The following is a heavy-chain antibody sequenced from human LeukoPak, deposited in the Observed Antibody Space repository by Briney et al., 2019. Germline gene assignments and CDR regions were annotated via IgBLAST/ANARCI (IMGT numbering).Heavy chain of an antibody. J-gene: IGHJ3*02. CDR3: ARQVGVDDAFDI. CDR2: ISSGSSYI. D-gene: IGHD1-26*01. V-gene: IGHV3-21*01. Sequence: GEPLRLSCAASGFTFNSYSMNWVAQAPGRGLVGFSSISSGSSYIFYADSVKGRFTISSDNAKNSLYLQMNSLSAEDTAVYYCARQVGVDDAFDIWGQGTMVTVSS. CDR1: GFTFNSYS.